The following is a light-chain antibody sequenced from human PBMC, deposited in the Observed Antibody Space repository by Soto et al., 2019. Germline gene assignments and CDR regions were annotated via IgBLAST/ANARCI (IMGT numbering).Light chain of an antibody. Sequence: DIKMTQSPSTMSASVGDRVSITCRASQSISRQLALYQQKPGKAPNLLIYQASNLETGVPSRFTGSGSGTEFKLTISSLQHDDLAPNYCQQYQSYWTFGQGTKVEVK. CDR1: QSISRQ. CDR3: QQYQSYWT. J-gene: IGKJ1*01. CDR2: QAS. V-gene: IGKV1-5*03.